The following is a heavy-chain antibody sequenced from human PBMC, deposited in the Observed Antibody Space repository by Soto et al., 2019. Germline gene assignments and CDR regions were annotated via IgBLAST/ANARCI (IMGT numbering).Heavy chain of an antibody. Sequence: GGSLRLSCAASGFTFSSYWLHWVRQAPGKGLVWVSRINTDGSSTDYADAVKGRFTISRDHAKNTLYLQMNSLRAEDTAVYYCARDLWFGEIALGYWGQGTLVTVSS. CDR3: ARDLWFGEIALGY. CDR2: INTDGSST. D-gene: IGHD3-10*01. CDR1: GFTFSSYW. J-gene: IGHJ4*02. V-gene: IGHV3-74*01.